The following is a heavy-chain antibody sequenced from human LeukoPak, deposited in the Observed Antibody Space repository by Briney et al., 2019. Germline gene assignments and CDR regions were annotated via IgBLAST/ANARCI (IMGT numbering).Heavy chain of an antibody. J-gene: IGHJ5*02. V-gene: IGHV4-31*03. CDR1: GGSVSSVDYY. D-gene: IGHD6-6*01. Sequence: SETLSLTCTVSGGSVSSVDYYWSWLRQHPGKGLEWIGYIHYSGDTYNNPSLKSRVTVSLDTSKRQFSPKLTSVTAADTAVYYCARLIAARPDEDRWGQGTLVTVSA. CDR3: ARLIAARPDEDR. CDR2: IHYSGDT.